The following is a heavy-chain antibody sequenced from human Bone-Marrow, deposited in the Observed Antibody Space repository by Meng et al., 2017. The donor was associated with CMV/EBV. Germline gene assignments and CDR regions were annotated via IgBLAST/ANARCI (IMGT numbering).Heavy chain of an antibody. CDR2: IYYSGST. V-gene: IGHV4-39*07. Sequence: SETLSLTCTVSGGSISSSSYYWGWIRQPPGKGLEWIGSIYYSGSTYYNPSLKSRVTISVDTSKNQFSLKLSSVTAADTAVYYCARGARYSGSGSPFDYSGQGTLVTVSS. CDR3: ARGARYSGSGSPFDY. D-gene: IGHD3-10*01. J-gene: IGHJ4*02. CDR1: GGSISSSSYY.